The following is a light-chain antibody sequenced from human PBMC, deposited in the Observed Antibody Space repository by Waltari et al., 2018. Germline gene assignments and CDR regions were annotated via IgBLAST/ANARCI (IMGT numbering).Light chain of an antibody. Sequence: DIQMTQSPSSLSASVGDRVTITCRASQTISSYLNWYQQKPGKAPKFLIYAASSLRSGFPSRFSGSRSGTEFTLTISSLQPEDFATYYCQQTFSTQTTFGQGTRLELK. J-gene: IGKJ5*01. CDR2: AAS. CDR1: QTISSY. CDR3: QQTFSTQTT. V-gene: IGKV1-39*01.